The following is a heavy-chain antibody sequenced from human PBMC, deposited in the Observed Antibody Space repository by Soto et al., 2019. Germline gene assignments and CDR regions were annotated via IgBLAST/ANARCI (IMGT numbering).Heavy chain of an antibody. Sequence: QVQLVQSGAEVKKPGASVKVSCKASGYTFTSYYMHWVRQAPGQGLEWMGIINPSGGSTSYAQKFQGRVTMTRDTSTSTVYMELSSLRSEDTAVYYCARVARCTNGVCYSHWFDPWGQGTLVTVSS. CDR3: ARVARCTNGVCYSHWFDP. CDR2: INPSGGST. CDR1: GYTFTSYY. V-gene: IGHV1-46*03. D-gene: IGHD2-8*01. J-gene: IGHJ5*02.